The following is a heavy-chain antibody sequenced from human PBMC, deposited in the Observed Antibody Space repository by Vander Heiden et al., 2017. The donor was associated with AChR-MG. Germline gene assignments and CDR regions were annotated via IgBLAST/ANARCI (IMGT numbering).Heavy chain of an antibody. V-gene: IGHV3-48*04. J-gene: IGHJ4*02. CDR1: GFAFGTYN. CDR3: TRERPISAVIDY. D-gene: IGHD3-22*01. CDR2: ISTSSTSI. Sequence: QLVESGGGLVQPGGSLRLSCAASGFAFGTYNMNWVRQAPGKGLEWVSYISTSSTSIYYADSVRGRFTISRDNAKNSLYLRMNSLRGEDTAVYYCTRERPISAVIDYWGQGTLVTVSS.